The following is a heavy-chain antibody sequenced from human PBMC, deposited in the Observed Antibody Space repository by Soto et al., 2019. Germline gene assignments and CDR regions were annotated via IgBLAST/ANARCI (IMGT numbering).Heavy chain of an antibody. Sequence: GGSLRLSCAASGFTFSSYSMNWVRQAPGKGPEWVSSISSSSSYIYYADSVKGRFTISRDNAKNSLYLQMNSLRAEDTAVYYCAREASDIVVVVAASVFDYWGQGTLVTVSS. CDR1: GFTFSSYS. V-gene: IGHV3-21*01. D-gene: IGHD2-15*01. J-gene: IGHJ4*02. CDR2: ISSSSSYI. CDR3: AREASDIVVVVAASVFDY.